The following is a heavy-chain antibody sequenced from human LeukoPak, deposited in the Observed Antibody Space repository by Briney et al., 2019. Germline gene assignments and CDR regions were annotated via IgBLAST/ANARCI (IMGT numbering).Heavy chain of an antibody. CDR1: GFNYNNHA. V-gene: IGHV3-48*03. CDR3: ARDVVAYYPHSMDF. J-gene: IGHJ6*03. Sequence: GRSLRLSCAASGFNYNNHAMSWVRQAPGKGLEWVADISSSGSTTYYTYSVRGRFTISRDNAKNTLYLQMNSLRDEDTASYYCARDVVAYYPHSMDFWGKGATVTVS. D-gene: IGHD2-2*01. CDR2: ISSSGSTT.